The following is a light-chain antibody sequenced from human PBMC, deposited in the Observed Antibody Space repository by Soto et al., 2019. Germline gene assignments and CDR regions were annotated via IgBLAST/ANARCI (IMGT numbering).Light chain of an antibody. J-gene: IGLJ1*01. CDR2: EVT. V-gene: IGLV2-8*01. Sequence: QSALTQPPSASGSPGQSVTISCTGTSSDVGGYNYVSWYQQHPGKAPRLLIYEVTKRPSGVPDRFSGAKSGNTASLTVSGLQADDEAEYYCCSNSGSRAYFFGTGTKVTVL. CDR3: CSNSGSRAYF. CDR1: SSDVGGYNY.